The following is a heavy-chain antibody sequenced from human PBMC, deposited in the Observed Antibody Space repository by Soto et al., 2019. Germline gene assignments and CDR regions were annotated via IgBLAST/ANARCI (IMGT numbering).Heavy chain of an antibody. J-gene: IGHJ4*02. Sequence: SETLSLTCTVSGGSISDFYWSWIRQPPGKGLEWIGYIYYSGSTNYNPSLKSRVTISVDTSKNQFSLNLRSMSPAGTAVYYCARVGGLAARTFDYWGQGTLVIVSS. CDR2: IYYSGST. D-gene: IGHD6-6*01. CDR1: GGSISDFY. V-gene: IGHV4-59*01. CDR3: ARVGGLAARTFDY.